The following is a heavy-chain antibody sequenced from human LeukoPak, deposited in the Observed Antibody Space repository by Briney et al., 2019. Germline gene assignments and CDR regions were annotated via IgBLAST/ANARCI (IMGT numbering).Heavy chain of an antibody. V-gene: IGHV3-30*18. Sequence: GGSLRLSCAASGFTFSSYGIHWVRQAPGKGLEWVAVISYDGSNKYYADSVKGRFTISRDNSKNTLYLQMNSLRAEDTAVYYCAKDRFHDSSGYYYAAFDIWGQGTMVTVSS. CDR3: AKDRFHDSSGYYYAAFDI. J-gene: IGHJ3*02. CDR2: ISYDGSNK. D-gene: IGHD3-22*01. CDR1: GFTFSSYG.